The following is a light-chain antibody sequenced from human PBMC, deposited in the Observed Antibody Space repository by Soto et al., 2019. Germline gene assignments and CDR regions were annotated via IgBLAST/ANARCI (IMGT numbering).Light chain of an antibody. CDR3: QQYGSSPR. J-gene: IGKJ5*01. V-gene: IGKV3-20*01. CDR1: QSVSSSY. Sequence: EIVMTQSPATLSVSPGERATLSCRASQSVSSSYLAWDQQKPGQAPRLLIYGASSRATGIPDRFSGSGSGTDFTLTISRLEPEDFAVYYCQQYGSSPRFGQGTRLEI. CDR2: GAS.